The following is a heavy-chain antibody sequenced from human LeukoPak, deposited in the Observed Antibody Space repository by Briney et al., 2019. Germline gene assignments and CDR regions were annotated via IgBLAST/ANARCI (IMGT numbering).Heavy chain of an antibody. CDR1: GSTFSSYA. V-gene: IGHV3-23*01. CDR3: AKGKGVFDY. J-gene: IGHJ4*02. Sequence: QSGGSLRLSCAASGSTFSSYAMSWVRQTPGKGLEWVSAISGSGGSTYYADSVKGRFTISRDNSKNTLYLQMNSLRAEDTAVYYCAKGKGVFDYWGQGTLVTVSS. D-gene: IGHD4-23*01. CDR2: ISGSGGST.